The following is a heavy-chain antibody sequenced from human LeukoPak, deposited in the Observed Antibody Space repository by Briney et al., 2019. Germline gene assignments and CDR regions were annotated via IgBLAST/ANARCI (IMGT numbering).Heavy chain of an antibody. J-gene: IGHJ4*02. CDR3: ASMGTLVGAKFDY. CDR1: GYTFTGYY. Sequence: GASVKVSCKASGYTFTGYYMHWVRQAPGQGLEWMGGIIPIFGTANYAQKFQGRVTITADESTSTAYMELSSLRSEDTAVYYCASMGTLVGAKFDYWGQGTLVTVSS. V-gene: IGHV1-69*13. CDR2: IIPIFGTA. D-gene: IGHD1-26*01.